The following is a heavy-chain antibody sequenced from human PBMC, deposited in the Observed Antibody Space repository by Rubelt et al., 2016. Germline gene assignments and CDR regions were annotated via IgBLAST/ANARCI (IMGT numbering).Heavy chain of an antibody. CDR3: ARQMAPVGLITWYVDL. D-gene: IGHD5-24*01. CDR1: GGSISSSGYY. Sequence: QLQLQESGPGLLKSSETLSLTCTVSGGSISSSGYYWAWIRQSPGKGLEWLGSRYYSGSTYSNPSLERRLTMSLDTSNARFSLGLSSVTATETVVYYCARQMAPVGLITWYVDLWGRGTLVTVSS. V-gene: IGHV4-39*01. CDR2: RYYSGST. J-gene: IGHJ2*01.